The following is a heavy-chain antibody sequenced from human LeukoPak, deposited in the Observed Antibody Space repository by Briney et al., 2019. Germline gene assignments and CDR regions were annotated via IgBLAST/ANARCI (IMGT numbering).Heavy chain of an antibody. Sequence: ASVKVSCKASGYTFTGQYILWVRQAPGQGLEWMGWINPRSGVTYCAQKFQDRVTMTRDTSISTAYMELSSLISDDTAVYYCARGLYYYDASGSFDYWGQGTLVTVSS. CDR2: INPRSGVT. CDR3: ARGLYYYDASGSFDY. V-gene: IGHV1-2*02. J-gene: IGHJ4*02. D-gene: IGHD3-22*01. CDR1: GYTFTGQY.